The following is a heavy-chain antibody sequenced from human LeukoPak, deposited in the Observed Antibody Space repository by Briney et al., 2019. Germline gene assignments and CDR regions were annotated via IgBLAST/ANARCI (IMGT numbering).Heavy chain of an antibody. CDR3: VQDWAWGAFGY. J-gene: IGHJ4*02. CDR2: ITGAGHT. V-gene: IGHV3-23*01. CDR1: GFTFSFYG. Sequence: GGTLRLSCAASGFTFSFYGMNWVRQAPGKGLEWVSGITGAGHTYYTDSVQGRFTIYRDNSKNTLYLQMNRLGAEDTAIYYCVQDWAWGAFGYWGQGTLVTVSS. D-gene: IGHD7-27*01.